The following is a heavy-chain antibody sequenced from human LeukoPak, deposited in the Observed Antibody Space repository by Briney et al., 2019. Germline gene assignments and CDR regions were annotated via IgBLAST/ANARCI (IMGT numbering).Heavy chain of an antibody. Sequence: TSETLSLTCTVSGGSINSYYWSWIRQPAGKGLEWIGRMYVSGTTNYNPSLRSRVTMSIDTSKNQFSLRLNSVTAADTAVYYCARENYYDSSGYSEGMDVWGQGTTVTVS. D-gene: IGHD3-22*01. J-gene: IGHJ6*02. CDR2: MYVSGTT. CDR1: GGSINSYY. V-gene: IGHV4-4*07. CDR3: ARENYYDSSGYSEGMDV.